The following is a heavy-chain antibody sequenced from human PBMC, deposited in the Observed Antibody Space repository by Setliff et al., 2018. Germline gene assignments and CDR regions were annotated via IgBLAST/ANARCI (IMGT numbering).Heavy chain of an antibody. J-gene: IGHJ5*02. D-gene: IGHD3-10*01. CDR1: GGTFSSYT. V-gene: IGHV1-69*04. CDR2: IIPILGIA. Sequence: SVKVSCKASGGTFSSYTISWVRRAPGQGLEWMGRIIPILGIANYAQKFQGRVTITADKSTSTAYMGLSSLRSEDTAVYYCARDISLGKAALWFGELKGWFDPWGQGTLVTVSS. CDR3: ARDISLGKAALWFGELKGWFDP.